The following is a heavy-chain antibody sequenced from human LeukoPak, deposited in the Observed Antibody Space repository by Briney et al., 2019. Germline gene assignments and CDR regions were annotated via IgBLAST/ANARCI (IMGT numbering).Heavy chain of an antibody. D-gene: IGHD1-26*01. CDR3: SRGGSNSPFDY. CDR1: GFTFGDYT. Sequence: GGSLRLSCTASGFTFGDYTMTWFRQAPGKGLEWVGFIRSKAYGGTTEDAASVKGRFTISRDDSKSIAYLQMNSLKTEDTAVYYCSRGGSNSPFDYWGQGTLVTVSS. V-gene: IGHV3-49*03. J-gene: IGHJ4*02. CDR2: IRSKAYGGTT.